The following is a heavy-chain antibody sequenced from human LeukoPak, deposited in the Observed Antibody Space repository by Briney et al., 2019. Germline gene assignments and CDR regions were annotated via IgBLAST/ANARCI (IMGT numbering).Heavy chain of an antibody. CDR3: AKDGYSYGPVDV. CDR2: ISGSGGST. CDR1: GFTFSSYA. D-gene: IGHD5-18*01. J-gene: IGHJ6*03. Sequence: HSGGSLRLSCAASGFTFSSYAMSWVRQAPGKGLEWVSAISGSGGSTYYADSVKGRFTISRDNSKNTLYLQMNSLRAEDTAVYYCAKDGYSYGPVDVWGKGTTVTVSS. V-gene: IGHV3-23*01.